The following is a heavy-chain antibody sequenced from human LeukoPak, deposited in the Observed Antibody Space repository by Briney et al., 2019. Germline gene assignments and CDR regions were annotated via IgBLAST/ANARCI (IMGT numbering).Heavy chain of an antibody. D-gene: IGHD3-10*01. CDR1: GGTFSSYA. CDR3: ARDVLWFGELGSHSDY. CDR2: IIPIFGTA. J-gene: IGHJ4*02. Sequence: ASVKVSCKASGGTFSSYAISWVRQAPGQGLEWMGGIIPIFGTANYARKLQGRVTMTTDTSTSTAYMELRSLRSDDTAVYYCARDVLWFGELGSHSDYWGQGTLVTVSS. V-gene: IGHV1-69*05.